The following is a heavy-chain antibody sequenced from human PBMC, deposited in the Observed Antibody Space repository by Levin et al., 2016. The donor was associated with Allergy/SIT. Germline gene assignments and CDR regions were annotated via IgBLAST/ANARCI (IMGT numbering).Heavy chain of an antibody. CDR3: ARNIVAATGDDY. V-gene: IGHV4-59*08. CDR1: GGAITSFY. Sequence: SETLSLTCTISGGAITSFYWTWIRQPPGKGLEWIGNTYRGGAPYYNPSLKSRVSISIDTSKNQFSLKVTSVTAADTAIYYCARNIVAATGDDYWGRGMLVTVSS. J-gene: IGHJ4*02. CDR2: TYRGGAP. D-gene: IGHD1-26*01.